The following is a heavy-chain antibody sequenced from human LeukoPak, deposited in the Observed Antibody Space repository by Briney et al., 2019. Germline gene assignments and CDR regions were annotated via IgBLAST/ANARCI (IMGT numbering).Heavy chain of an antibody. V-gene: IGHV1-2*06. CDR1: GGTFSSYA. Sequence: AASVKVSCKASGGTFSSYAISWVRQAPGQGLEWMGRINPNSGGTNYAQKFQGRVTMTRDTSISTAYMELSRLRSDDTAVYYCAREGPGGSYFPDAFDIWGQGTMVTVSS. J-gene: IGHJ3*02. CDR2: INPNSGGT. D-gene: IGHD1-26*01. CDR3: AREGPGGSYFPDAFDI.